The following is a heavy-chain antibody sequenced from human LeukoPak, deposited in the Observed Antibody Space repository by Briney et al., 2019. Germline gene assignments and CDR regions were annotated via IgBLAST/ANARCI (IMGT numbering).Heavy chain of an antibody. D-gene: IGHD1-1*01. Sequence: PGGSLRLSCAASGFTFSSFAMHWVRQAPGKGLEWLSSISRSSDYIYYADSLKGRFTISRDNARNSLYLQVSSLRAEDTALYYCAREIYSKSDHDDAFDIWCQGTMVTVSS. CDR2: ISRSSDYI. J-gene: IGHJ3*02. CDR1: GFTFSSFA. CDR3: AREIYSKSDHDDAFDI. V-gene: IGHV3-21*01.